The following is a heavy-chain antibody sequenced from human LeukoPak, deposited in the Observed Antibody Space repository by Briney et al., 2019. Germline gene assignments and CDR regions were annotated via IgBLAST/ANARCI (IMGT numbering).Heavy chain of an antibody. CDR1: GFTVSSNY. J-gene: IGHJ4*02. V-gene: IGHV3-66*01. CDR3: AKCGYYDFWSGYFDFDY. D-gene: IGHD3-3*01. Sequence: GGSLRLSCAASGFTVSSNYMSWVRQAPGKGLEWVSVIYSGGSTYYADSVKGRFTISRDNSKNTLYLQMNSLRAEDTAVYYCAKCGYYDFWSGYFDFDYWGQETLVTVSS. CDR2: IYSGGST.